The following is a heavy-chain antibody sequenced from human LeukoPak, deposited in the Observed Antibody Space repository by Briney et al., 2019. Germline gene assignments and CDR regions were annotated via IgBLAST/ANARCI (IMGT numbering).Heavy chain of an antibody. CDR1: GFTFDDYA. V-gene: IGHV3-9*01. Sequence: PGGSLRLSCAASGFTFDDYAMHWVRQVPGKGLEWVSGISWNSVNIGYADSVKGRFTISRDNAKNSLYLQMNSLRAEDTALYYCARGPTMIRGSLWCFDLWGRGTLVTVSS. J-gene: IGHJ2*01. CDR3: ARGPTMIRGSLWCFDL. CDR2: ISWNSVNI. D-gene: IGHD3-10*01.